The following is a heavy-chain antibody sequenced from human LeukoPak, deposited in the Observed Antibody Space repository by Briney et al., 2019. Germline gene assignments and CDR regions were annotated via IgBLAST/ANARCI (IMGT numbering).Heavy chain of an antibody. J-gene: IGHJ6*03. CDR3: ARRVVGATAGNYYYYYYMDV. V-gene: IGHV4-61*08. CDR1: GGSISSGGYY. D-gene: IGHD1-26*01. CDR2: IYYSGST. Sequence: SETLSLTCTVSGGSISSGGYYWSWIRQHPGKGLEWIGYIYYSGSTNYNPSLKSRVTISVDTSKNQFSLKLSSVTAADTAVYYCARRVVGATAGNYYYYYYMDVWGKGTTVTVSS.